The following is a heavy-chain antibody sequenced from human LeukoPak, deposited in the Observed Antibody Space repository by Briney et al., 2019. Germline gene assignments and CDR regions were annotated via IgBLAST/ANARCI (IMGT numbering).Heavy chain of an antibody. V-gene: IGHV4-30-4*01. CDR3: ARVTGLVTAAAYWYFDL. CDR1: GGSISSDDYY. D-gene: IGHD2-2*01. CDR2: IYYSGST. Sequence: PSQTLSLTCTVSGGSISSDDYYWSWIRQPPGKGLEWIGYIYYSGSTYYNPSLESRVTISVDTSKNQFSLKLNSVTAADTAVYYCARVTGLVTAAAYWYFDLWGRGTLVTVSS. J-gene: IGHJ2*01.